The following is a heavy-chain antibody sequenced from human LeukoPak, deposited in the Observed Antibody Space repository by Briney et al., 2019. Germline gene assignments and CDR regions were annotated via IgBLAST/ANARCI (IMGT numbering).Heavy chain of an antibody. Sequence: PSETLSLTCTVSGGSINTYFWDWIRQSPGKGLEWIGFIYYNGYTKYSPSLESRVTMSVDTSKNQVSLRLGSVTAADTAVYYCAGQYCSGGSCHRNWFDPWGQGTLVTVSS. CDR3: AGQYCSGGSCHRNWFDP. V-gene: IGHV4-59*01. CDR2: IYYNGYT. J-gene: IGHJ5*02. CDR1: GGSINTYF. D-gene: IGHD2-15*01.